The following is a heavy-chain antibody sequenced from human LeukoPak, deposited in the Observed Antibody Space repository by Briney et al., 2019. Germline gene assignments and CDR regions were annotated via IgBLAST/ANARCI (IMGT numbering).Heavy chain of an antibody. Sequence: GGSLRLSCAASGFTFSSYAMSWVRQAPGKGLEWVSAISGRGGSTYYADSVKGRFTISRDNSKNTLYLQMNSLRAEDTAVYYCAKAGRGYCSSTSCYQYYFDYWGQGTLVTVSS. CDR1: GFTFSSYA. CDR2: ISGRGGST. D-gene: IGHD2-2*01. CDR3: AKAGRGYCSSTSCYQYYFDY. J-gene: IGHJ4*02. V-gene: IGHV3-23*01.